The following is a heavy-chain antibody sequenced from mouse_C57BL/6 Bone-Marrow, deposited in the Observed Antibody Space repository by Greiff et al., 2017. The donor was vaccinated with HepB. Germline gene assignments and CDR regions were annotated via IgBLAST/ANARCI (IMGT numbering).Heavy chain of an antibody. J-gene: IGHJ2*01. Sequence: QVQLQQPGAELVKPGASVKLSCKASGYTFTSYWMQWVKQRPGQGLEWIGEIDPSDSYTNYNQKIKGNATLTVDTSSSTAYMQLTSLTSEDSAVYYCARRSITTSYFDYWGQGTTLTVSS. D-gene: IGHD2-4*01. CDR1: GYTFTSYW. CDR2: IDPSDSYT. V-gene: IGHV1-50*01. CDR3: ARRSITTSYFDY.